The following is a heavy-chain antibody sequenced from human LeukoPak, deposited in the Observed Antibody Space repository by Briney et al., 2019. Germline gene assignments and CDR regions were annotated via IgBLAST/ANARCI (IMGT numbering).Heavy chain of an antibody. CDR1: GGSISNYY. CDR2: IYHSGST. D-gene: IGHD6-13*01. J-gene: IGHJ4*02. CDR3: ARDFHQSSSWLLYYFDY. V-gene: IGHV4-38-2*02. Sequence: SETLSLTCTVSGGSISNYYWNWIRQPPGRGLEWIGSIYHSGSTYYNPSLKSRVTISVDTSKNQFSLKLSSVTAADTAVYYCARDFHQSSSWLLYYFDYWGQGTLVTVSS.